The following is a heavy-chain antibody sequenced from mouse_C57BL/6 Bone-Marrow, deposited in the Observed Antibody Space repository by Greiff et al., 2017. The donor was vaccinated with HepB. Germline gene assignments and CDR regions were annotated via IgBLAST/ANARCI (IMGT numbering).Heavy chain of an antibody. J-gene: IGHJ1*03. CDR1: EYEFPSHD. Sequence: EVMLVESGGGLVQPGESLKLSCESNEYEFPSHDMSWVRKTPEKRLELVAAINSDGGSTYYPDTMERRFIISRDNTKKTLYLQMSSLRSEDTALYYCARQRLYYSNGLAAPFDVWGTGTTVTVSS. CDR3: ARQRLYYSNGLAAPFDV. CDR2: INSDGGST. V-gene: IGHV5-2*01. D-gene: IGHD2-5*01.